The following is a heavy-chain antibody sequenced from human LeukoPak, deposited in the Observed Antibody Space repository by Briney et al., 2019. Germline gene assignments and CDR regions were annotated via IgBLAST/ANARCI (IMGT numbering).Heavy chain of an antibody. CDR3: ARDVGSGWYAPLYYFDY. CDR2: FYHGGST. D-gene: IGHD6-19*01. Sequence: SETLSLTCTVSGYSISTGYYWDWIRQPPGKGLEWIGTFYHGGSTYYNPSLKSRVTISVDTSKNQFSLNLTSVTAADTAVYYCARDVGSGWYAPLYYFDYWGQGTLVTVSS. CDR1: GYSISTGYY. J-gene: IGHJ4*02. V-gene: IGHV4-38-2*02.